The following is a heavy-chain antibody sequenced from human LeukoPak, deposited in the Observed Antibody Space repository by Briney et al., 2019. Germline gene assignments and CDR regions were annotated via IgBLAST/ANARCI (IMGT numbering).Heavy chain of an antibody. CDR2: ISGSGGST. Sequence: GGSLRLSCAASGFTFSNYAMSWVRQAPGKGLEWVSAISGSGGSTYYADSVKGRFTISRDNSKNTLYLQMNSLRAEDTAVYYCAKGITIFGVVNYYYYGMDVWGQGTTVTVSS. J-gene: IGHJ6*02. D-gene: IGHD3-3*01. CDR1: GFTFSNYA. V-gene: IGHV3-23*01. CDR3: AKGITIFGVVNYYYYGMDV.